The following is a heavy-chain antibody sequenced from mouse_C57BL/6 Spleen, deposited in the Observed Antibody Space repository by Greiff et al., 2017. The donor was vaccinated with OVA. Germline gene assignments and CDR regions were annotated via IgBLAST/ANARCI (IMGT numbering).Heavy chain of an antibody. V-gene: IGHV1-54*01. Sequence: QVQLQQSGAELVRPGTSVKVSCKASGYAFTNYLIEWVKQRPGQGLEWIGVINPGSGGTNYNEKFKGKATLTADKSSSTAYMQLSSLTSEDSAVYFCARDYYGSSYYYAMDYWGQGTSVTVSS. J-gene: IGHJ4*01. CDR3: ARDYYGSSYYYAMDY. CDR2: INPGSGGT. D-gene: IGHD1-1*01. CDR1: GYAFTNYL.